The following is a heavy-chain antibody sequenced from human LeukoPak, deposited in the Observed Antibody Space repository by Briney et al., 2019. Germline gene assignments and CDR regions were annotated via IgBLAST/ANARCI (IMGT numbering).Heavy chain of an antibody. CDR2: INWNGGST. V-gene: IGHV3-20*04. D-gene: IGHD3-22*01. Sequence: GGSLRLSCAASGFIFRSHWMSWVRQAPGKGLEWVSGINWNGGSTGYADSVKGRFTISRGNAKNSLYLQMNSLRAEDTALYYCAREYYYDSSGYYRSYYYYYMDVWGKGTTVTISS. CDR3: AREYYYDSSGYYRSYYYYYMDV. J-gene: IGHJ6*03. CDR1: GFIFRSHW.